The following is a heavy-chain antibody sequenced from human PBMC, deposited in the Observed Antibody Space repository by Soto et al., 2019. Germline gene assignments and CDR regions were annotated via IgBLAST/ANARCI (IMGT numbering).Heavy chain of an antibody. D-gene: IGHD2-8*01. V-gene: IGHV4-30-4*01. CDR1: GGSINNDNHY. CDR2: IYYNGST. CDR3: ASDNGWRPHYYGVDV. Sequence: SETLSLTCTVSGGSINNDNHYWAWIRQPPGKGLELIGYIYYNGSTYYNPSLKSRVTISIDTPNNKFSLKLSSVTDADMAVYFCASDNGWRPHYYGVDVWGRGTTVTVSS. J-gene: IGHJ6*02.